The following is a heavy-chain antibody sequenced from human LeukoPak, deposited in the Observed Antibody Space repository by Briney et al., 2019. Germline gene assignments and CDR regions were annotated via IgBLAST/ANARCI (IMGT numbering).Heavy chain of an antibody. CDR2: MNPNSGNT. Sequence: ASVKVSCKASGYTFTTFDINWVRQATGQGLEWMGWMNPNSGNTGYAQKFQGRVTMTRDTSISTAYMELSRLRSDDTAVYYCARNQLEGTFYNWFDPWGQGTLVAVSS. CDR3: ARNQLEGTFYNWFDP. D-gene: IGHD1-1*01. CDR1: GYTFTTFD. J-gene: IGHJ5*02. V-gene: IGHV1-8*02.